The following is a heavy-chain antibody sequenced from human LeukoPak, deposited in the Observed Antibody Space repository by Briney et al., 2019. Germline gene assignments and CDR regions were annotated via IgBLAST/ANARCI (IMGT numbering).Heavy chain of an antibody. CDR3: ARVQRDDSSGFDY. J-gene: IGHJ4*02. D-gene: IGHD3-22*01. CDR1: GFTFSSYS. Sequence: GGSLRLSCAASGFTFSSYSMNWVRQAPGKGLEWVSSISSSSYIYYADSVKGRFTISRDNAKNSLYLQMNSLRAEDTAVYYCARVQRDDSSGFDYWGQGTLVTVSS. CDR2: ISSSSYI. V-gene: IGHV3-21*01.